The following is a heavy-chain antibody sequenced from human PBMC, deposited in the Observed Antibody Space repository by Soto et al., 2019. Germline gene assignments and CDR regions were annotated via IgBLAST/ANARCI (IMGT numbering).Heavy chain of an antibody. CDR1: GYTFTSYG. CDR2: ISAYNGNT. Sequence: QVQLVQSGAEVKKPGASVKVSCKASGYTFTSYGISWVRQAPGQGLEWMGWISAYNGNTNYAQKLQGRVTMTTDTSTSTAYMELRSLRSDDTAVYYCARGRITIFGVASRAYYYYYMDVWGKGTTVTVSS. J-gene: IGHJ6*03. D-gene: IGHD3-3*01. V-gene: IGHV1-18*01. CDR3: ARGRITIFGVASRAYYYYYMDV.